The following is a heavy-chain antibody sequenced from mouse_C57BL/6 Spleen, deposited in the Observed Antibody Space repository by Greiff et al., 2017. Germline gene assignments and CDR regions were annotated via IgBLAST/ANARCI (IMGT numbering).Heavy chain of an antibody. CDR2: ISSGSSTI. CDR1: GFTFSDYG. D-gene: IGHD1-1*01. Sequence: EVKVEESGGGLVKPGGSLKLSCAASGFTFSDYGMHWVRQAPEKGLEWVAYISSGSSTIYYADTVKGRFTISRDNAKNTLFLQMTSLRSEDTAMYYCARRAHYYGSSYEYYFDYWGQGTTLTVSS. J-gene: IGHJ2*01. CDR3: ARRAHYYGSSYEYYFDY. V-gene: IGHV5-17*01.